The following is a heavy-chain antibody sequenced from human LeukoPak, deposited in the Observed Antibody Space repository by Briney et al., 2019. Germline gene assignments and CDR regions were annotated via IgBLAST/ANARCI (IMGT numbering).Heavy chain of an antibody. D-gene: IGHD4-11*01. CDR1: GFTFSDYY. V-gene: IGHV3-11*04. Sequence: GGSLRLSCAASGFTFSDYYMGWIRQAPGKGLDWISCISRSGTTIYYADSVKGRFTISRDNSKNTLYLQMNSLRAEDTAVYYCVRSAFLTTEFYFDYWGQGTLVTVSS. CDR2: ISRSGTTI. J-gene: IGHJ4*02. CDR3: VRSAFLTTEFYFDY.